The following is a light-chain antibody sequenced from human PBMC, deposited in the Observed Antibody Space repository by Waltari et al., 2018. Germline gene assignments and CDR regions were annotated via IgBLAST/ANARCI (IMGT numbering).Light chain of an antibody. CDR1: QSISNY. V-gene: IGKV1-39*01. Sequence: DIQMTQSPSSLSASAGDRVTITCRASQSISNYLNWYQQKPGKAPKVLIYSASALQSGVPSRFSGSGSGTDFTLTISSLQPEDFATYYCQQSYSVPPYTFGQGTKLEIE. CDR2: SAS. J-gene: IGKJ2*01. CDR3: QQSYSVPPYT.